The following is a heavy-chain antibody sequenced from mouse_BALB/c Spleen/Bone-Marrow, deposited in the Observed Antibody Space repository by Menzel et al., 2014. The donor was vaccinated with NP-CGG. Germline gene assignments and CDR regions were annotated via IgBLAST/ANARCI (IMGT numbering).Heavy chain of an antibody. CDR1: GFTFSSFG. CDR3: TRGGNWDDFDY. D-gene: IGHD4-1*01. V-gene: IGHV5-17*02. Sequence: EVKLVESGGGLVQPGGSRKLSCAASGFTFSSFGMHWVRQAPEKGLEWVAYISSVSSTIYYADTVKGRFTISRDNPKNTLFLQMTRLRSEDTAMYYCTRGGNWDDFDYWGQGTTLTVSS. J-gene: IGHJ2*01. CDR2: ISSVSSTI.